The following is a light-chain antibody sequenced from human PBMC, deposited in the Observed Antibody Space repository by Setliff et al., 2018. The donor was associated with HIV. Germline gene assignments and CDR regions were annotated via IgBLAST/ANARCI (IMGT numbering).Light chain of an antibody. J-gene: IGLJ3*02. CDR2: YDD. CDR3: AAWDDTLNGRV. V-gene: IGLV1-36*01. CDR1: SSNIGNNA. Sequence: QSVLTQPPSVSEAPRQRVTISCSGSSSNIGNNAVNWYQQLPGKAPRLLIYYDDLLPSGVSDRSSGSKSGTSASLAISGLQSEDEADYYCAAWDDTLNGRVFGGGTKVTVL.